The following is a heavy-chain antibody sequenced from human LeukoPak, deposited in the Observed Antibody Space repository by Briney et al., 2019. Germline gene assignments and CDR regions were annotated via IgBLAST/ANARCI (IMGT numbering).Heavy chain of an antibody. J-gene: IGHJ4*02. V-gene: IGHV3-7*01. Sequence: GGSLRLSCVASGFTFSNYWMSWVRQAPGKGLEWVANIRQDGSEQYYVDSVKGRFTVSRDNAKNSLHLQMNSLRAEDTAVYYCATDSPYDYWGQGTLVTVSS. CDR1: GFTFSNYW. CDR3: ATDSPYDY. CDR2: IRQDGSEQ. D-gene: IGHD2-15*01.